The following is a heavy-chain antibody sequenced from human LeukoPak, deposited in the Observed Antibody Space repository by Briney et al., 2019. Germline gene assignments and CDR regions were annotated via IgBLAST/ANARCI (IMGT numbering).Heavy chain of an antibody. CDR3: ARNMVRGVINYMDV. Sequence: GRSLRLSCAASEFTFSNYGMSWVRQAPGKGLEWVSAISGSGDYTYYADSVKGRFTISRDNAKTSLYLQMNSLRAEDTAVYYCARNMVRGVINYMDVWGKGTTVTLSS. D-gene: IGHD3-10*01. CDR2: ISGSGDYT. J-gene: IGHJ6*03. V-gene: IGHV3-21*01. CDR1: EFTFSNYG.